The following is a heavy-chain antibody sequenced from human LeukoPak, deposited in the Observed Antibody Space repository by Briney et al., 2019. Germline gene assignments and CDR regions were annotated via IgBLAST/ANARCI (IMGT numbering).Heavy chain of an antibody. V-gene: IGHV3-74*01. CDR1: GFTLSNSW. CDR2: INSDGSTT. D-gene: IGHD2/OR15-2a*01. CDR3: ARAARADCTSPTCHSWLAP. Sequence: GGSLRLSCAASGFTLSNSWIHWVRQAPGKGLVWVSRINSDGSTTTYADSVKGRFTISKDNAKNTLYLQMNSLRAEDTAVYYCARAARADCTSPTCHSWLAPWGQGTQVTVSS. J-gene: IGHJ5*02.